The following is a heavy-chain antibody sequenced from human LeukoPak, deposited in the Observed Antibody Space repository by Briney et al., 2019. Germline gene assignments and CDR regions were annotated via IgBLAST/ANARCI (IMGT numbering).Heavy chain of an antibody. CDR2: IYSSGST. D-gene: IGHD5-18*01. J-gene: IGHJ6*03. CDR3: ARDDQRRQLWPTHKFYYYMDV. Sequence: PGGSLRLSCAASGFTFSNAWMSWIRQPPGKGLEWIGYIYSSGSTNYNPSLKSRVTMSVDTSKNQFSLKLSSVTAADTAVYYCARDDQRRQLWPTHKFYYYMDVWGKGTTVTVSS. CDR1: GFTFSNAW. V-gene: IGHV4-59*12.